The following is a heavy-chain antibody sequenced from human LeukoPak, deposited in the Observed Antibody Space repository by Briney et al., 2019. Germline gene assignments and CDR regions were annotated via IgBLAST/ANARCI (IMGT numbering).Heavy chain of an antibody. D-gene: IGHD4-17*01. CDR3: AKDSATVTAGPYYFDY. Sequence: PGGSLRLSCAASGFTFSSCAMSWVRQAPGKGLEWVSAISGSGGSTYYADSVKGRFTISRDNSKNTLYLQMNSLRAEDTAVYYCAKDSATVTAGPYYFDYWGQGTLVTVSS. V-gene: IGHV3-23*01. CDR2: ISGSGGST. CDR1: GFTFSSCA. J-gene: IGHJ4*02.